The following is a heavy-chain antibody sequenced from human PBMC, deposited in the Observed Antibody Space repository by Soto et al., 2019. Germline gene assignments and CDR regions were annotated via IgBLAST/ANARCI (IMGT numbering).Heavy chain of an antibody. CDR1: GGSISSSSYY. D-gene: IGHD3-3*01. CDR3: ARRFWSGYYWYYYYGMDV. V-gene: IGHV4-39*01. J-gene: IGHJ6*02. CDR2: IYYSGST. Sequence: SETLSLTCTVSGGSISSSSYYWGWIRQPPGKGLEWIGSIYYSGSTYYNPSLKSRVTISVDTSKNQFSLKLSSVTAADTAVYYCARRFWSGYYWYYYYGMDVWGQGTTVTV.